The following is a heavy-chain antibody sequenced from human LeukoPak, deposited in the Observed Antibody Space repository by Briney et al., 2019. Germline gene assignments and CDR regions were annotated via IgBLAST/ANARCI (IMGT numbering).Heavy chain of an antibody. CDR3: ARGPTNGQAFDY. CDR1: EFSVGSNY. CDR2: IYSGGST. V-gene: IGHV3-66*01. D-gene: IGHD2-8*01. J-gene: IGHJ4*02. Sequence: GGSLRLSCAASEFSVGSNYMTWVRQAPGKGLEWVSLIYSGGSTYYADSVKGRFTISRDNSKNTLYLQMNSLRAEDTAVYYCARGPTNGQAFDYWGQGTLVSVSS.